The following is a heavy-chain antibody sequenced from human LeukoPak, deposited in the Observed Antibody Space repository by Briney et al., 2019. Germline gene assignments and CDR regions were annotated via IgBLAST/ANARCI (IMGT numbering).Heavy chain of an antibody. CDR1: GYTLTELS. J-gene: IGHJ4*02. Sequence: ASVKVSCKVSGYTLTELSMHGVRQPPGKGLEWMGGFDPEDGETIYAQKFQGRVTMTEDTSTDTAYMELSSLRSEDTAVYYCAQKSSSWTNFDYWGQGTLVTVSS. V-gene: IGHV1-24*01. CDR2: FDPEDGET. D-gene: IGHD6-13*01. CDR3: AQKSSSWTNFDY.